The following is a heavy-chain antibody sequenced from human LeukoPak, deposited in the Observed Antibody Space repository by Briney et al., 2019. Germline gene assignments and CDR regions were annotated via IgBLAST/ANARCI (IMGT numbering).Heavy chain of an antibody. CDR3: ARDQGDRGPLEYNWFDP. J-gene: IGHJ5*02. CDR1: GGSINSGGYY. Sequence: SETLSLTCTVSGGSINSGGYYWSWIRQPPGKGLEWIGYIYHSGSTYYNPSLKSRVTISVDRSKNQFSLKLSSVTAADTAVYYCARDQGDRGPLEYNWFDPWGQGTLVIVSS. CDR2: IYHSGST. D-gene: IGHD3-10*01. V-gene: IGHV4-30-2*01.